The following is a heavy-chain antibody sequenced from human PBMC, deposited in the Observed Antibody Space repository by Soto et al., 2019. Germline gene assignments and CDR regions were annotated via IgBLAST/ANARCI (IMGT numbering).Heavy chain of an antibody. CDR3: ARVGQGRYYFDY. CDR1: GFAFSSYG. Sequence: EVHLVESGGGSVQPGGSRRLSCAGPGFAFSSYGIHWVRQVPGKGLVWVSRINSDGSTTSYADSVRGRFTISRDNAKDTLYLQMNSLRAEDTALYYCARVGQGRYYFDYWGQGTLVTVSS. CDR2: INSDGSTT. J-gene: IGHJ4*02. V-gene: IGHV3-74*01.